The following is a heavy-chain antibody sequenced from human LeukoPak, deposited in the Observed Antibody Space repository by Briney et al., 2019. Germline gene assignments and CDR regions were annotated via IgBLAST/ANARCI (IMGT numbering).Heavy chain of an antibody. V-gene: IGHV4-39*01. J-gene: IGHJ4*02. CDR3: ASSPAINYFAY. D-gene: IGHD2-2*01. CDR1: GGSITSTSFY. Sequence: PSETLSLTCTVSGGSITSTSFYWGWIRQPSGKGLAWLGSIYYSGSTYDNPSLKSRVTISVDRSKNQFSLRLSSVTAADTAVYYCASSPAINYFAYWGQGTLVTVSS. CDR2: IYYSGST.